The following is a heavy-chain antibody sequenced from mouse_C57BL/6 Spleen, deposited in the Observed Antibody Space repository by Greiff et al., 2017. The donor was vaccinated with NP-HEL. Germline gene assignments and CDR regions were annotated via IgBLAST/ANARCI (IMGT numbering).Heavy chain of an antibody. V-gene: IGHV1-55*01. CDR1: GYTFTSYW. Sequence: QVQLQQSGAELVKPGASVKMSCKASGYTFTSYWITWVKQRPGQGLEWIGDIYPGSGSTNYNEKFKNKATLTVDTSSSTAYMQLSSLTSEDSAVYYCARSHYYGSSYFDYWGQGTTLTVSS. CDR3: ARSHYYGSSYFDY. CDR2: IYPGSGST. J-gene: IGHJ2*01. D-gene: IGHD1-1*01.